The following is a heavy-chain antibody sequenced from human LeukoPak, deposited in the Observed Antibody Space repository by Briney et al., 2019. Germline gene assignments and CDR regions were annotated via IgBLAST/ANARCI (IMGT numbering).Heavy chain of an antibody. CDR1: GYTFTSYY. Sequence: ASVTVSCKASGYTFTSYYMHWVRQAPGQGLEWMGIINPSGGSTSYAQKFQGRVTMTRDTSISTAYMELSRLRSDDTAVYYCARDWLYDFWNLAPFDPWGQGTLVTVSS. J-gene: IGHJ5*02. D-gene: IGHD3-3*01. CDR3: ARDWLYDFWNLAPFDP. CDR2: INPSGGST. V-gene: IGHV1-46*01.